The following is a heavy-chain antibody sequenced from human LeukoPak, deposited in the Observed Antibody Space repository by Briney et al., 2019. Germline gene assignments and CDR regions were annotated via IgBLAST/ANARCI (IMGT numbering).Heavy chain of an antibody. CDR1: GYTFTGYY. J-gene: IGHJ4*02. D-gene: IGHD3-10*01. V-gene: IGHV1-2*02. Sequence: ASVKVSCKASGYTFTGYYMHWVRQAPGQGLEWVGWINPNSGGTNYAQKFQGRVTMTRDTSISTAYIELSRLRSDDTAVYYCARGPLWFGELPAYYFDYWGQGNLVTVSS. CDR3: ARGPLWFGELPAYYFDY. CDR2: INPNSGGT.